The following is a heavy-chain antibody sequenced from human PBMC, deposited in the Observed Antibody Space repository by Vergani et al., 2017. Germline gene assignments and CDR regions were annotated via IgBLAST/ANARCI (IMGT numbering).Heavy chain of an antibody. CDR1: GGSFSGYY. CDR3: ARDVVVPAAMGGMDV. J-gene: IGHJ6*02. D-gene: IGHD2-2*01. CDR2: IYYSGST. Sequence: QVQLQQWGAGLLKPSETLSLTCAVYGGSFSGYYWSWIRQHPGKGLEWIGYIYYSGSTYYNPSLKSRVTISVDTSKNQFSLKLSSVTAADTAVYYCARDVVVPAAMGGMDVWGQGTTVTVSS. V-gene: IGHV4-34*01.